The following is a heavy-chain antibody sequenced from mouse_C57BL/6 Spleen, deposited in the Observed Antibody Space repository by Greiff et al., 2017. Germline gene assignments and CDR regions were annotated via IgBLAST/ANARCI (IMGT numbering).Heavy chain of an antibody. Sequence: QVQLQQSGAELMKPGASVTLSCKATGYTFTGYWIEWVKQRPGHGLEWIGEILPGSGSTNYNEKFKGKATFPADTYSNTAYMQLSSLKSEVYSIYNWARYSSYGAWFAYWGKGTLVTVSA. CDR2: ILPGSGST. D-gene: IGHD1-1*01. CDR3: ARYSSYGAWFAY. V-gene: IGHV1-9*01. J-gene: IGHJ3*01. CDR1: GYTFTGYW.